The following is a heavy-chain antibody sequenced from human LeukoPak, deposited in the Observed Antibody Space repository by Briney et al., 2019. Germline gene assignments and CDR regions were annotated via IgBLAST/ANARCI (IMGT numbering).Heavy chain of an antibody. CDR1: GYTFTSYA. D-gene: IGHD6-19*01. CDR2: INAGNGNT. Sequence: ASVKVSCKASGYTFTSYAMHWVRQAPGQRLEWMGWINAGNGNTKYSQKFQGRVTITRDTSASTAYMELSSLRSEDTAVYYCARGAVWTGAFDIWGQGTMVTVSS. CDR3: ARGAVWTGAFDI. J-gene: IGHJ3*02. V-gene: IGHV1-3*01.